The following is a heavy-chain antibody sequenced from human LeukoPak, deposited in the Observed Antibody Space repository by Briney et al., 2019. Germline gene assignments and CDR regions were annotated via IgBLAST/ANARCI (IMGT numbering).Heavy chain of an antibody. J-gene: IGHJ4*02. D-gene: IGHD2/OR15-2a*01. CDR3: ARQNQFLDY. CDR2: IHSDETT. Sequence: GGSLRHSRAASRVTPSVNYMISVRPAPGEGLEWVSVIHSDETTYYADPVKGRFTISRDNSKNTLYLQMNSLRPEDTAVYYCARQNQFLDYWGQGTLVTVSA. V-gene: IGHV3-66*02. CDR1: RVTPSVNY.